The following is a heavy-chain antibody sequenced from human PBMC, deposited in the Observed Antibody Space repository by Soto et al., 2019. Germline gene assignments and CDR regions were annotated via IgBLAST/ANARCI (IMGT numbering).Heavy chain of an antibody. V-gene: IGHV3-23*01. CDR1: GFTFSSYA. D-gene: IGHD5-12*01. CDR2: ISGSGGST. J-gene: IGHJ3*02. Sequence: GGSLRLSCAASGFTFSSYAMSWVRQAPGKGLEWVSAISGSGGSTYYADSVKGRFTNSRENSKNTMYLQINSLRAEDTAAYCSAKEGRQFEYSGYDFAYAFDIWGQGTMVTVSS. CDR3: AKEGRQFEYSGYDFAYAFDI.